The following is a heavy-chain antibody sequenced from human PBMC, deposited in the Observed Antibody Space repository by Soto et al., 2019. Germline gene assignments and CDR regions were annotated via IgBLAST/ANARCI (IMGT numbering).Heavy chain of an antibody. J-gene: IGHJ5*02. Sequence: SETLSLTCTVSGGSISSSSYYWGWIRQPPGKGLEWIGSIYYSGSTYYNPSLKSRVTISVDTSKNQFSLKLSSVTAADTAVYYCARHSDGSGSYPKPANWFDPWGQGTLVTVSS. CDR3: ARHSDGSGSYPKPANWFDP. CDR1: GGSISSSSYY. V-gene: IGHV4-39*01. D-gene: IGHD3-10*01. CDR2: IYYSGST.